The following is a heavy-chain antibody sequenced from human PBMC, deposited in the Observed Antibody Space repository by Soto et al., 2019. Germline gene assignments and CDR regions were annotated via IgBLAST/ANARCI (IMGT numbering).Heavy chain of an antibody. Sequence: GGSLRLSCAASGFTFSSYAMAWVRQAPGTGLEWVSVIDGSGGSTYYADSVKGRFTISRDNSKNTLYLQMNSLRAEDTAVYYCAKDLDDYIWGSYRYTPRPLFDYWGQGTLVTVSS. CDR3: AKDLDDYIWGSYRYTPRPLFDY. CDR1: GFTFSSYA. D-gene: IGHD3-16*02. V-gene: IGHV3-23*01. CDR2: IDGSGGST. J-gene: IGHJ4*02.